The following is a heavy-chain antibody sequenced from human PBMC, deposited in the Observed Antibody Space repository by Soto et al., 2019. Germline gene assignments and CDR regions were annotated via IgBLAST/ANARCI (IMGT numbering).Heavy chain of an antibody. Sequence: QVQLVESGGGVVQPGRSLRLSCAASGFTFSSYAMHWVRQAPGKGLEWVAGISYDGSNKYYADSVKGRFTISRDNSKNTLYLKMNSLSAEDKAVYYCARDSFYYDRSGYYSGWGQGTLVTVSS. CDR1: GFTFSSYA. V-gene: IGHV3-30-3*01. D-gene: IGHD3-22*01. J-gene: IGHJ4*02. CDR2: ISYDGSNK. CDR3: ARDSFYYDRSGYYSG.